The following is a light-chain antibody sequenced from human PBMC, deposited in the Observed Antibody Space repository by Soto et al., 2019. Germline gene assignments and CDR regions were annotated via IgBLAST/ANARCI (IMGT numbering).Light chain of an antibody. CDR2: KAS. Sequence: DIQMTQSPSTLSASVGDRVTITCRASQSISVWLAWYQQKPGKAPNLLIYKASTLQSGVPSRFSGSGSGTESTLTISSLQPDDFATYYCQQYNLYSWTFGQGTKVEI. CDR1: QSISVW. V-gene: IGKV1-5*03. J-gene: IGKJ1*01. CDR3: QQYNLYSWT.